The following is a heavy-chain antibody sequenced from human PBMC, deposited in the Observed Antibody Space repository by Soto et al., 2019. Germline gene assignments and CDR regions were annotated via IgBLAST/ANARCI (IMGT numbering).Heavy chain of an antibody. CDR3: ARDRDSSGYYSPWFDP. V-gene: IGHV4-30-4*01. D-gene: IGHD3-22*01. Sequence: PSETRSLNCPVSDGSISSGDYYWSWIRQPQGKGLEWIGYIYYSGSTYYNPSLKSRVTISVDTSKNQFSLKLSSVTAADTAVYYCARDRDSSGYYSPWFDPWGQGTLVTVSS. CDR2: IYYSGST. J-gene: IGHJ5*02. CDR1: DGSISSGDYY.